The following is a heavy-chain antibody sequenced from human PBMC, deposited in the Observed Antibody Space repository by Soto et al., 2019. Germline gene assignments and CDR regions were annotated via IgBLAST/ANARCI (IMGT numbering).Heavy chain of an antibody. CDR2: INPNSGGT. D-gene: IGHD5-12*01. CDR3: ASNHPSHIVATLSYYYGMDV. V-gene: IGHV1-2*02. Sequence: ASVKVSCKASGYTFTGYYMHWVRQAPGQGLEWMGWINPNSGGTNYAQKFQGRVTMTRDTSISTAYMELSRLRSDDTAVYYCASNHPSHIVATLSYYYGMDVWGQGTTVTVSS. CDR1: GYTFTGYY. J-gene: IGHJ6*02.